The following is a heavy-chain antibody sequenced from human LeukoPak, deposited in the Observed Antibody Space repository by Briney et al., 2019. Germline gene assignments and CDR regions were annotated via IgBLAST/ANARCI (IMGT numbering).Heavy chain of an antibody. CDR2: INPNSGGT. V-gene: IGHV1-2*02. Sequence: ASVKVSCKASGYTFTGYYMHWVRQAPGQGLEWMGWINPNSGGTNYAQKLQGRVTMTTDTSTSTAYMELRSLRSDDTAVYYCARETRSPYYYDSSGYLVDYWGQGTLVTVSS. CDR3: ARETRSPYYYDSSGYLVDY. CDR1: GYTFTGYY. J-gene: IGHJ4*02. D-gene: IGHD3-22*01.